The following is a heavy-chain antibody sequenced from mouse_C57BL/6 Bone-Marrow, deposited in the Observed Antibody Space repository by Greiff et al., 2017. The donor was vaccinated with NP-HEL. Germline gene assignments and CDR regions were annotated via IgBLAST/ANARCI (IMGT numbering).Heavy chain of an antibody. CDR2: IYPGDGDT. CDR1: GYAFTSSW. V-gene: IGHV1-82*01. CDR3: ASSSITTVVDY. D-gene: IGHD1-1*01. J-gene: IGHJ2*01. Sequence: QVQLKQSGPELVKPGASVKISCKASGYAFTSSWMNWVKQRPGKGLEWIGRIYPGDGDTNYNGKFKGKATLTADKSSSTAYMQLSSLPSEDSAVYFCASSSITTVVDYWGQGTTLTVSS.